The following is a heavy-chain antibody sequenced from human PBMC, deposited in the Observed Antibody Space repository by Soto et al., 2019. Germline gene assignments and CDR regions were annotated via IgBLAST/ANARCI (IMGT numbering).Heavy chain of an antibody. V-gene: IGHV2-5*01. CDR2: IYWNDDK. CDR1: GFSLSTSGVG. CDR3: AHDSYDCSCYHHHDAFDI. J-gene: IGHJ3*02. Sequence: QVTLKESGPTLVKPTQTLTLTCTFSGFSLSTSGVGVGWIRQPPGEALEWLALIYWNDDKRYSPSLKSRLTITQDTSTNQVVLRMTKMDPVDTATYYCAHDSYDCSCYHHHDAFDIWGQGTTVTVSS. D-gene: IGHD3-22*01.